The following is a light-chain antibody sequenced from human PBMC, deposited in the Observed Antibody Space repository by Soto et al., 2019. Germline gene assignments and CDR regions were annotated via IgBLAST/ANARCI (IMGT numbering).Light chain of an antibody. CDR1: QSVTSN. CDR3: RQYIYWRPTFT. CDR2: AAS. Sequence: EIVMTQSPATLSVSPGERVTLSCRASQSVTSNLAWYQQKPGQAPRLLIYAASTRATGIPARFSGSGSGTDFALAISSLQSEAFAVYYCRQYIYWRPTFTFGQGTKLEIK. V-gene: IGKV3-15*01. J-gene: IGKJ2*01.